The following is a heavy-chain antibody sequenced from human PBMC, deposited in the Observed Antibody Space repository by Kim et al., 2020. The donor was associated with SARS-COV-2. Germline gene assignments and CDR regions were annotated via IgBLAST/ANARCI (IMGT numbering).Heavy chain of an antibody. Sequence: GGSLRLSCAASGFTFSSYAMSWVRQAPGKGLEWVSVIYSGGSSTYYADSVKGRFTISRDNSKNTLYLQMNSLRAEDTAVYYCAKEALSSGWYDRPGYFDYWGQGTLVTVSS. D-gene: IGHD6-19*01. V-gene: IGHV3-23*03. CDR2: IYSGGSST. J-gene: IGHJ4*02. CDR1: GFTFSSYA. CDR3: AKEALSSGWYDRPGYFDY.